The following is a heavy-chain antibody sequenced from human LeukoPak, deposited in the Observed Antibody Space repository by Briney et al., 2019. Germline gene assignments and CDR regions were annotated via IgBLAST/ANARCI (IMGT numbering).Heavy chain of an antibody. CDR1: GGTFSSYA. D-gene: IGHD6-25*01. CDR2: IIPIFGTA. CDR3: ARSRQRGNWFDP. J-gene: IGHJ5*02. Sequence: SVKVSCKASGGTFSSYAISWVRQAPGQGLEWMGGIIPIFGTANYAQKFQGRVTITTDESTSTAYMELSSLRSEDTAVYYCARSRQRGNWFDPWGQGTLVTVSS. V-gene: IGHV1-69*05.